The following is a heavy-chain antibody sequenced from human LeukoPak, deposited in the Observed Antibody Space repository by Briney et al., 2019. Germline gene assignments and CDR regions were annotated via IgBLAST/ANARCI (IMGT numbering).Heavy chain of an antibody. D-gene: IGHD6-13*01. CDR1: GITVSTNY. CDR2: AFSDGRT. V-gene: IGHV3-53*01. J-gene: IGHJ4*02. CDR3: ASAAAAGSPFDY. Sequence: GGSLRLSCAASGITVSTNYMSWVCQAPGKGLEWVSIAFSDGRTFYADSVKGRFTISRDNAKNSLYLQMNSLRAEDTAVYYCASAAAAGSPFDYWGQGTLVTVSS.